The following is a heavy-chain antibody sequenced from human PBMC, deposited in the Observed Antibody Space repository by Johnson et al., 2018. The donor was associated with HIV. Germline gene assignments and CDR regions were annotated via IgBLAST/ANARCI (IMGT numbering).Heavy chain of an antibody. J-gene: IGHJ3*02. CDR2: IKQDGSEK. CDR1: GFTFSNAW. D-gene: IGHD3-10*01. CDR3: ARANYYHN. Sequence: VQLVESGGGLVKPGGSLRLSCAASGFTFSNAWMSWVRQAPGRGLEWVANIKQDGSEKFYVDSVKGRFTISRDNAENSLYLQMNSLRAEDTAVYYCARANYYHNWGQGTMVTVSS. V-gene: IGHV3-7*01.